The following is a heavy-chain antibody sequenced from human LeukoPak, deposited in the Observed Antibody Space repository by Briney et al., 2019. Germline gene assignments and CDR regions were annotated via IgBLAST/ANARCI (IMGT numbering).Heavy chain of an antibody. D-gene: IGHD6-13*01. V-gene: IGHV4-39*01. Sequence: SETLSLTCTVSGRSISSSSYYWGWIRQPPGKGLEWIGSIYYSGSTYYNPPLKSRVTISVDTYKNQFSLKLSSMTAADTAVYYCARRNEDLIAAAGSDAFDIWGQGTMVTVSS. CDR1: GRSISSSSYY. CDR2: IYYSGST. J-gene: IGHJ3*02. CDR3: ARRNEDLIAAAGSDAFDI.